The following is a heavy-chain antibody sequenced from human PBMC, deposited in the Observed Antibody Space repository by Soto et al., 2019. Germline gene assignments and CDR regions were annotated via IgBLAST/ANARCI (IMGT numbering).Heavy chain of an antibody. Sequence: EVQLVESGGGLVQPGGSLRLSCAASGFTVSSNYMSWVRQAPGKGLEWVSVIYSGGSTYYADSVKGRFTISRDNSKNTVYLQMNSRKGEDTAVYYCARDRRFRAVAGYYYYYYGMDVWGQGTTVTVSS. CDR3: ARDRRFRAVAGYYYYYYGMDV. D-gene: IGHD6-19*01. CDR2: IYSGGST. CDR1: GFTVSSNY. J-gene: IGHJ6*02. V-gene: IGHV3-66*01.